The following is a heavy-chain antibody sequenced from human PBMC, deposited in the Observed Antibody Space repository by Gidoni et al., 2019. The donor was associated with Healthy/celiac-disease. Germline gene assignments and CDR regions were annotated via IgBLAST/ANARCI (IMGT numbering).Heavy chain of an antibody. Sequence: EVQLVESGGGLVQPGGSLGLSCAAPGFTVGSNYSGWVRQAPGKGLGWVAVIDRGVSTYNANSGRGRFTISRDKSKNTLYLQRNSLRAENTAVYYCESSTSDWFDPWGQGTLVTVSS. J-gene: IGHJ5*02. CDR3: ESSTSDWFDP. CDR1: GFTVGSNY. D-gene: IGHD1-1*01. CDR2: IDRGVST. V-gene: IGHV3-66*02.